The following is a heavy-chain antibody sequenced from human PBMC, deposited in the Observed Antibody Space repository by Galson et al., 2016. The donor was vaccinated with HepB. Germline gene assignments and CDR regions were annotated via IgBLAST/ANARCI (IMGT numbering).Heavy chain of an antibody. J-gene: IGHJ4*02. CDR2: ISYSGNT. Sequence: ETLSLTCAVYGGSFSGYYWSWIRQPPGKGLEWIGEISYSGNTNYNPSLKTRITMSVDTSRNQFSLRVTSVTAEDTAGYYCARAGWCSGGGCSYFGYWGQGNLITVSS. CDR3: ARAGWCSGGGCSYFGY. D-gene: IGHD2-15*01. V-gene: IGHV4-34*01. CDR1: GGSFSGYY.